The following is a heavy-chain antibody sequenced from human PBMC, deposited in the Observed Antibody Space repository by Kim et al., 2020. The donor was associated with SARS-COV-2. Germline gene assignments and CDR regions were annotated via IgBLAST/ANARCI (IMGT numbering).Heavy chain of an antibody. CDR1: GFTFSSYG. V-gene: IGHV3-13*01. J-gene: IGHJ6*02. Sequence: GGSLRLSCAASGFTFSSYGMRWVRQGPGKGLEWVSSIKTAGGAYYAVASKGRFTITRGDDDKSSLYQQRSRLGGETTAYFCSAGGGVWTGWEEGVDVWG. CDR2: IKTAGGA. CDR3: SAGGGVWTGWEEGVDV. D-gene: IGHD3-9*01.